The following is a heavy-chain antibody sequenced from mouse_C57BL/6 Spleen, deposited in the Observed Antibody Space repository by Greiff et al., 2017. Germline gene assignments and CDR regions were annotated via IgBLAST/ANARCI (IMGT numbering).Heavy chain of an antibody. D-gene: IGHD2-3*01. CDR3: ARFYDGYWYFDV. CDR2: ISSGSSTI. V-gene: IGHV5-17*01. CDR1: GFTFSDYG. Sequence: EVMLVESGGGLVKPGGSLKLSCAASGFTFSDYGMHWVRQAPEKGLEWVAYISSGSSTIYYADTVTGRFTISRDNAKNTLFLQMTSLRSEDTAMYYCARFYDGYWYFDVWGTGTTVTVSS. J-gene: IGHJ1*03.